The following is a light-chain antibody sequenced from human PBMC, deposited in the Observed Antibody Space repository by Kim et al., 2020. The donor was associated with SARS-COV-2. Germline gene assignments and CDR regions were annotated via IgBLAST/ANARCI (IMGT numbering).Light chain of an antibody. V-gene: IGLV3-19*01. CDR1: SLGKYY. CDR3: NSRDTSGFHLV. Sequence: ALGQTVRITCRADSLGKYYASWYQQKPGQAPVLVIYGKNNRPSGIPDRFSGSSSGKTASLTITGAQAEDEADYYCNSRDTSGFHLVFGGGSKLTVL. J-gene: IGLJ3*02. CDR2: GKN.